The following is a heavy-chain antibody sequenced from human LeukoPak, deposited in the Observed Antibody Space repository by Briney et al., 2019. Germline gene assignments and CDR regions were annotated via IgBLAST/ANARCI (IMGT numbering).Heavy chain of an antibody. CDR3: ARGGSGSYVYGT. CDR2: INHSGST. D-gene: IGHD1-26*01. V-gene: IGHV4-34*01. CDR1: GGSISSYY. Sequence: SETLSLTCTVSGGSISSYYWSWIRQPPGKGLEWIGEINHSGSTNYNPSLKSRVTISVDTSKNQFSLKLSSVTAADTAVYYCARGGSGSYVYGTWGQGTMVTVSS. J-gene: IGHJ3*01.